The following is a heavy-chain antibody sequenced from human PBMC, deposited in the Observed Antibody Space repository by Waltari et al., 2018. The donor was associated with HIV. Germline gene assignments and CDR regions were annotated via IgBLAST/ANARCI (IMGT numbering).Heavy chain of an antibody. CDR3: ARDIRYFDWPEGAFDI. J-gene: IGHJ3*02. CDR1: GFTFSSYG. V-gene: IGHV3-33*01. D-gene: IGHD3-9*01. CDR2: IWYDGSNK. Sequence: QVQLVESGGGVVQPGRSLRLSCAASGFTFSSYGMHWVRQAPGKGLEWVAVIWYDGSNKYYADSVKGRFTISRDNSKNTLYLQMNSRRAEDTAVYYCARDIRYFDWPEGAFDIWGQGTMVTVSS.